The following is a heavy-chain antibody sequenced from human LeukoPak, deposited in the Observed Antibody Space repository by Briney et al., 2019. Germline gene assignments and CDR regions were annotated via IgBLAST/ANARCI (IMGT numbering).Heavy chain of an antibody. CDR3: ASDYYDSSGYLSL. CDR2: IYHSGST. J-gene: IGHJ3*01. CDR1: GGSISSSNW. Sequence: SETLSLTCAVSGGSISSSNWRSWVRQPPGKGLEWIGEIYHSGSTNYNPSLKSRVTISVDKSKNQFSLKLSSVTAADTAVYYCASDYYDSSGYLSLWGQGTMVTVSS. V-gene: IGHV4-4*02. D-gene: IGHD3-22*01.